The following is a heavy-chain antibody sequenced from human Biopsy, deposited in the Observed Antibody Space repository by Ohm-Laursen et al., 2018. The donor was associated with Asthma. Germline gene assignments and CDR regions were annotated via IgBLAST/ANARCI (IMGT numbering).Heavy chain of an antibody. CDR1: GGMFGNYA. CDR2: ISPIFGSS. D-gene: IGHD3-3*02. CDR3: ARTSPNRDILYYNYHMDV. J-gene: IGHJ6*02. Sequence: SVKASCQASGGMFGNYAISWARQAPGLGLEWMGGISPIFGSSNYAQRFQGRVTITADIFTRTVYMELSGLRFDDTAIYYCARTSPNRDILYYNYHMDVWGQGTTVIVSS. V-gene: IGHV1-69*06.